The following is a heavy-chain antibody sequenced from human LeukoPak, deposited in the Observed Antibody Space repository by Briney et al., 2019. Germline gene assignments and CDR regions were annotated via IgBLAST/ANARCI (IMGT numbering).Heavy chain of an antibody. CDR3: AELGITMIGGV. Sequence: GGSLRLSCAASGFTFSNYYMSWIRQAPGKGLEWISYIFTTGSTMYYADSVKGRFTISRDNAKNSLYLQMNSLRAEDTAVYYCAELGITMIGGVWGKGTTVTISS. J-gene: IGHJ6*04. D-gene: IGHD3-10*02. CDR2: IFTTGSTM. CDR1: GFTFSNYY. V-gene: IGHV3-11*04.